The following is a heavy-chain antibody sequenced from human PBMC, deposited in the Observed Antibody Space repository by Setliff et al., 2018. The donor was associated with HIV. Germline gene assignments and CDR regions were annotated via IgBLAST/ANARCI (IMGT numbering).Heavy chain of an antibody. CDR1: GGSVSSGDYY. CDR2: ISSSGST. J-gene: IGHJ4*02. CDR3: ARRTIFSYYFDF. V-gene: IGHV4-30-4*08. Sequence: NPSETLSLTCTVSGGSVSSGDYYYNWIRQSPGKGLEWLGYISSSGSTLYTPSLKSRIAISVDTSKNQFSLKLYSVSAADTAFYYCARRTIFSYYFDFWGLGSLVTVS.